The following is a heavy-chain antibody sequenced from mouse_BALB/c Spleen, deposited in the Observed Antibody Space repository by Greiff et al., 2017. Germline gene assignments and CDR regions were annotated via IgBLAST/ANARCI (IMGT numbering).Heavy chain of an antibody. Sequence: VQLKESGGGLVKPGGSLKLSCAASGFTFSSYAMSWVRQTPEKRLEWVASISSGGSTYYPDSVKGRFTISRDNARNILYLQMSSLRSEDTAMYYCAREGRLLRDYWGQGTSVTVSS. CDR2: ISSGGST. V-gene: IGHV5-6-5*01. CDR3: AREGRLLRDY. J-gene: IGHJ4*01. D-gene: IGHD2-3*01. CDR1: GFTFSSYA.